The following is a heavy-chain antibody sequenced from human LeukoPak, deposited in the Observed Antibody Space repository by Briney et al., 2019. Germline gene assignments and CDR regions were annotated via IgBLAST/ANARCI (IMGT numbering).Heavy chain of an antibody. V-gene: IGHV4-59*01. Sequence: SETLSLTCTVSGGSISSYYWSWIRQPPGKGLEWIGYIYYSGSTNYNPSLKSRVTISVDTSKNQFSLKLSSVTAADTAVYYCARDPKLLWFGESSGGMDVWGQGTTVTVSS. D-gene: IGHD3-10*01. CDR1: GGSISSYY. CDR2: IYYSGST. CDR3: ARDPKLLWFGESSGGMDV. J-gene: IGHJ6*02.